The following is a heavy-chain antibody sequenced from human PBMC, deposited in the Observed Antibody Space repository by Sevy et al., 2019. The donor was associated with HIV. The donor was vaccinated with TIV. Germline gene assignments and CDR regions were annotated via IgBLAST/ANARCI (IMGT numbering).Heavy chain of an antibody. Sequence: SETLSLTCTVSGGSISSSSYYWGWIRQPPEKGLEWIAIIKYSGSTYYNPSLKSRVSIFIDTSKNQYSLKLSLVTAASTALYYGARLSHSRGVTTGVYYFDHWGQGTLVTVSS. CDR1: GGSISSSSYY. V-gene: IGHV4-39*01. CDR2: IKYSGST. D-gene: IGHD1-1*01. CDR3: ARLSHSRGVTTGVYYFDH. J-gene: IGHJ4*02.